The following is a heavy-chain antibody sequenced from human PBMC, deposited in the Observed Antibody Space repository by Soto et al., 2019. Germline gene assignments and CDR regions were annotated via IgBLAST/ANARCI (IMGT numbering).Heavy chain of an antibody. J-gene: IGHJ4*02. Sequence: GGSLRLSCAASGFTFSSYAMSWVRQAPGKGLEWVSAISGSGGSTYYADSVKGRFTISRDNSKNTLYLQMNSLRAEDTAVYYCAKGFSPAEYYDYIWGSYRYGDYWGQGTLVTVSS. CDR3: AKGFSPAEYYDYIWGSYRYGDY. CDR2: ISGSGGST. D-gene: IGHD3-16*02. V-gene: IGHV3-23*01. CDR1: GFTFSSYA.